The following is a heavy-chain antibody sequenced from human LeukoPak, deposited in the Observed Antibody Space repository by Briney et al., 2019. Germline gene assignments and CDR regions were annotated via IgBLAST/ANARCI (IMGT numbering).Heavy chain of an antibody. D-gene: IGHD3-22*01. CDR2: ISGGGGRT. CDR1: GFTFSNYA. J-gene: IGHJ5*02. Sequence: GGSLRLSCAASGFTFSNYAMSWVRQAPGKGLEWVSGISGGGGRTYYADSVKGRFTISRDNSKNTLYLQMNSLRAEDTAVYYCAKDPDSSGYYSNWFDPWGQGTLVTVSS. V-gene: IGHV3-23*01. CDR3: AKDPDSSGYYSNWFDP.